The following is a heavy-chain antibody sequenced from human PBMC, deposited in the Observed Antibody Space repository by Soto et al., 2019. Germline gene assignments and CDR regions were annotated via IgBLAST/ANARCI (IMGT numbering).Heavy chain of an antibody. V-gene: IGHV1-18*01. CDR1: GYTFTSYG. Sequence: ASVKVSCKASGYTFTSYGISWVRQAPGQGLEWMGWISAYNGNTNYARKLQGRVTMTTDTSTSTAYMELRSLRSDDTAVYYCARDRPITIFGVVKGPNWFDPWGQGTLVTVSS. CDR3: ARDRPITIFGVVKGPNWFDP. CDR2: ISAYNGNT. J-gene: IGHJ5*02. D-gene: IGHD3-3*01.